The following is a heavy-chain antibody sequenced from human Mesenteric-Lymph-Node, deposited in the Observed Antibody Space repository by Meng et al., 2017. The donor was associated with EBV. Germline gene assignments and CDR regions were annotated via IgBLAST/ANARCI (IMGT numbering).Heavy chain of an antibody. CDR1: GITFSDYY. Sequence: GLLREFGGSLVKPGWSLSLSVTASGITFSDYYMSWIRQAPGKGLEWVSRINNDGRRTNYADSVKGRFTISRDNARNTLYLQMNSLRAEDTAVYYCSTLSGDYEANFWGQGTLVTVSS. V-gene: IGHV3-74*02. CDR3: STLSGDYEANF. D-gene: IGHD4-17*01. J-gene: IGHJ4*02. CDR2: INNDGRRT.